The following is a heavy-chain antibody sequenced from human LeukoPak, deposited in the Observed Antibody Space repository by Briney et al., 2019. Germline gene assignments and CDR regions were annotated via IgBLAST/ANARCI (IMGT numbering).Heavy chain of an antibody. J-gene: IGHJ6*02. CDR2: ISWNSDTI. V-gene: IGHV3-9*01. CDR1: GFTLDDYA. Sequence: GGSLRLSCAASGFTLDDYAMHWVRQAPGKGLEWVSGISWNSDTIDYADSVKGRFTISRDNAKNTLYLQMNSLRAEDTAVYYCARDVAPLDWLDVWGQGTTVTVSS. D-gene: IGHD3-9*01. CDR3: ARDVAPLDWLDV.